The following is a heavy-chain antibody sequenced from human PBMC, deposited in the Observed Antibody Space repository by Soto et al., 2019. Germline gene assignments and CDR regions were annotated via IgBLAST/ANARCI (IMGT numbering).Heavy chain of an antibody. V-gene: IGHV1-2*02. D-gene: IGHD2-8*01. CDR3: ARGGCTDGVCTYYFDS. J-gene: IGHJ4*02. Sequence: GASVKVSCKASAYTFTDYYIHWVRQAPGQGLEWMGWINPNSGSTKSTQRFQGSVTMTRDTSISTAYMELTRLRSDDTAVYYCARGGCTDGVCTYYFDSWGQGTLVTVPS. CDR2: INPNSGST. CDR1: AYTFTDYY.